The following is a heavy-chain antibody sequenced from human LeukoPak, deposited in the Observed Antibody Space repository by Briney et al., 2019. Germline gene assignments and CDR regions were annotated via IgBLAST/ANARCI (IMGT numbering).Heavy chain of an antibody. CDR2: MNPNSGNT. Sequence: ASVKVSCKASGYTFTSYDINWVRQATGQGLEWMGWMNPNSGNTGYAQKFQGRVTMTRNNSISTVYMGLSSLGSEDTAVYYCARTFAIGGIDYWGQGTLVTVSS. V-gene: IGHV1-8*01. J-gene: IGHJ4*02. CDR1: GYTFTSYD. D-gene: IGHD2/OR15-2a*01. CDR3: ARTFAIGGIDY.